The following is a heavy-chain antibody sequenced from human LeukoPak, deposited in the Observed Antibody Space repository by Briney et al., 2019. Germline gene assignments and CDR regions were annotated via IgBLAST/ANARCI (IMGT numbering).Heavy chain of an antibody. CDR3: ARDSSGYYTGYFDY. CDR1: GFTFSSYA. Sequence: GGSLRLSCAASGFTFSSYAMHWARQAPGKGLEWVAVISYDGSNKYYADSVKGRFTISRDNSKNALYLQMNSLRAEDTAVYYCARDSSGYYTGYFDYWGQGTLVTVSS. J-gene: IGHJ4*02. CDR2: ISYDGSNK. V-gene: IGHV3-30*04. D-gene: IGHD3-3*01.